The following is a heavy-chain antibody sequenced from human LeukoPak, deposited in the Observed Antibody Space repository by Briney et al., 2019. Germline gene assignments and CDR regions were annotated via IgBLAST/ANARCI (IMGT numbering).Heavy chain of an antibody. CDR3: ARDRAYYYDSSGYYYYYYGMDV. CDR2: IYHSGST. V-gene: IGHV4-38-2*02. CDR1: GYSISRGYY. J-gene: IGHJ6*02. D-gene: IGHD3-22*01. Sequence: SETLSHTCTVSGYSISRGYYWGWIRQPPGKGLEWTEIIYHSGSTYYNPSLKSRVTISVDTSKNQFSLKLSSVTAADTAVYYCARDRAYYYDSSGYYYYYYGMDVWGQGTTVTVSS.